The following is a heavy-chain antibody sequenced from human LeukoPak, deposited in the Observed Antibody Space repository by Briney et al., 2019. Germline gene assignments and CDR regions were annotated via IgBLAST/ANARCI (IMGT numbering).Heavy chain of an antibody. Sequence: SVKVSCKASGGTFSTYAISWVRQAPGQGLEWMGGIIPILATANYAQKFQGRVTITADESTSTAYMELSSLRSEDTAVYYCTTSPTSDSPGYWGQGTLVTVSS. CDR1: GGTFSTYA. CDR3: TTSPTSDSPGY. CDR2: IIPILATA. D-gene: IGHD2-21*02. J-gene: IGHJ4*02. V-gene: IGHV1-69*13.